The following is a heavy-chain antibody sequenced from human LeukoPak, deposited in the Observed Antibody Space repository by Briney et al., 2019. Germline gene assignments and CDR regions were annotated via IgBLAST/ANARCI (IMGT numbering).Heavy chain of an antibody. J-gene: IGHJ6*02. V-gene: IGHV1-24*01. CDR2: FDPEDGET. CDR1: GYTLTELS. CDR3: ATARFAVVVPAAPLYYYGMDV. Sequence: ASVNVSCKVSGYTLTELSMHWVRQAPGKGLEWMGGFDPEDGETIYAQKFQGRVTMTEDTSTDTAYMELSSLRSEDTAVYYCATARFAVVVPAAPLYYYGMDVWGQGTTVTVSS. D-gene: IGHD2-2*01.